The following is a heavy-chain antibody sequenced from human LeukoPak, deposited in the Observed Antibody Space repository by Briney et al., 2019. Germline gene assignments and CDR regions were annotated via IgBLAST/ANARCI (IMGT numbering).Heavy chain of an antibody. J-gene: IGHJ4*02. CDR3: ARAALSSGGAGRGVYYFDY. Sequence: GASVKVSCTASGGTFSIYAISWVRQAPGQGLEWMGRIIPILGIANYAQKFQGRVTITADKSTSTAYMELSSLRSEHPAVYYCARAALSSGGAGRGVYYFDYWGQGTLVTVSS. D-gene: IGHD2-15*01. CDR1: GGTFSIYA. CDR2: IIPILGIA. V-gene: IGHV1-69*04.